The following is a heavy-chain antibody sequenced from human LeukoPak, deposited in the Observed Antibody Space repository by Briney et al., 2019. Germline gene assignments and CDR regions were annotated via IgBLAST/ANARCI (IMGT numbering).Heavy chain of an antibody. CDR2: ISAYNGNT. V-gene: IGHV1-18*01. CDR1: GGTFSSYA. J-gene: IGHJ5*02. D-gene: IGHD6-13*01. Sequence: ASVKVSCKASGGTFSSYAISWVRQAPGQGLEWMGWISAYNGNTNYAQKLQGRVTMTTDTSTSTAFMELRSLRSDDTAVYYCARVWSIAAAGTRWFDPWGQGTLVTVSS. CDR3: ARVWSIAAAGTRWFDP.